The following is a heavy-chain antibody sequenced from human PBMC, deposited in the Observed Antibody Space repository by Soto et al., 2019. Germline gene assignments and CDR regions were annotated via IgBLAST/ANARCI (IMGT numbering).Heavy chain of an antibody. V-gene: IGHV6-1*01. Sequence: SQTLSLTCAISGDSVSSNSAAWNWIRQSPSRGLEWLGRTYYRSKWYNDYAVSVKSRITINPDTSKNQFSLQLNSVTPEDTAVYYCARDEYYGSGSYPNWFDPWGQGTLVTVSS. J-gene: IGHJ5*02. CDR3: ARDEYYGSGSYPNWFDP. CDR2: TYYRSKWYN. CDR1: GDSVSSNSAA. D-gene: IGHD3-10*01.